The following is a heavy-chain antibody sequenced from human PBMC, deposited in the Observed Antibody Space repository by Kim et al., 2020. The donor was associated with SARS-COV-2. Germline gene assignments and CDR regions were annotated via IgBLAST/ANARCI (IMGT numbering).Heavy chain of an antibody. CDR2: ISGSGGST. J-gene: IGHJ4*02. CDR1: GFAFNNYG. V-gene: IGHV3-23*01. CDR3: AKGGGGSGSYYKDGFDY. Sequence: GGSLRLSCAASGFAFNNYGMSWVRRAPGKGLEWVSAISGSGGSTYYPDSVRGRFTISRDNSKNTLYLQMNSLRAEDTALYYCAKGGGGSGSYYKDGFDYWGQGTQVTVSS. D-gene: IGHD3-10*01.